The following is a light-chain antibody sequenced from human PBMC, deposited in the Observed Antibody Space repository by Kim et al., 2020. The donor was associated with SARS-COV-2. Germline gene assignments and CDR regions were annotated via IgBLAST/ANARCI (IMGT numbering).Light chain of an antibody. CDR1: NIGSKG. J-gene: IGLJ2*01. CDR3: QVWYSSSDHPV. Sequence: PGKTARINFVGNNIGSKGLHWYQQEPGQAPVLVIYYDSARPTGIPERFSVSNSRNTATLTISRVEPGDEPDYYCQVWYSSSDHPVFGGGTQLTVL. CDR2: YDS. V-gene: IGLV3-21*04.